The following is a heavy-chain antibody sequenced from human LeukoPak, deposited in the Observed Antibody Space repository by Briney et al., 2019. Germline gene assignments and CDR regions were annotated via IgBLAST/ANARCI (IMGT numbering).Heavy chain of an antibody. CDR3: ARVDKWKTIPVDY. CDR1: GGTFSSYA. D-gene: IGHD1-20*01. Sequence: GASVKVSCKASGGTFSSYAISWVRQAPGQGLEWMGRIIPILGIANYAQKFQGRVTITADKSTSTAYMGLSSLRSEDTAVYYCARVDKWKTIPVDYWGQGTLVTVSS. CDR2: IIPILGIA. V-gene: IGHV1-69*04. J-gene: IGHJ4*02.